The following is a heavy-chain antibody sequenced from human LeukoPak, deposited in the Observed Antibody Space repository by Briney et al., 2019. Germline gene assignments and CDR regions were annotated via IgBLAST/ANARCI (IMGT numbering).Heavy chain of an antibody. CDR1: GGSISSYY. Sequence: PSETLSLTCTVSGGSISSYYWSWIRQPPGKGLEWIGYIYYSGSTNYNPSLKSRVTMSVDASKNQFSLNLISVTAADTAVYYCARGTYYDILTGYFNWFDPWGQGTLVTVSS. D-gene: IGHD3-9*01. J-gene: IGHJ5*02. CDR3: ARGTYYDILTGYFNWFDP. CDR2: IYYSGST. V-gene: IGHV4-59*12.